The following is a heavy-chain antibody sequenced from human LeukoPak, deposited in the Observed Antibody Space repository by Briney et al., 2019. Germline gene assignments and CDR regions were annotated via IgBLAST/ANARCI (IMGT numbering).Heavy chain of an antibody. Sequence: SETLSLTCTVSGGSISSYYWSWIRQPAGKGLEWIGRIYTSGSTNYNPSLKSRVTISVDTSKNQFSLKLSSVTAADTAVYYCARGNYCSSTSCHKELDYWGQGTLVTVSS. CDR2: IYTSGST. J-gene: IGHJ4*02. CDR1: GGSISSYY. V-gene: IGHV4-4*07. D-gene: IGHD2-2*02. CDR3: ARGNYCSSTSCHKELDY.